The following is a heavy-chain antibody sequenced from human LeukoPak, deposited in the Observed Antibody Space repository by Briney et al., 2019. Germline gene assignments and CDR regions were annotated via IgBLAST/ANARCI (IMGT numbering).Heavy chain of an antibody. J-gene: IGHJ5*01. CDR2: IDWDDDK. V-gene: IGHV2-70*17. Sequence: ESGPTLVNPTQTLTLTCAFSGFSLSTPQMCVNWIRQPPGKALEWLARIDWDDDKFYTTSLKTRITISKDTSKNHVVLTMTNVDPVDTAIYYCARGWGKFDSWGQGTLVTVSS. D-gene: IGHD3-16*01. CDR1: GFSLSTPQMC. CDR3: ARGWGKFDS.